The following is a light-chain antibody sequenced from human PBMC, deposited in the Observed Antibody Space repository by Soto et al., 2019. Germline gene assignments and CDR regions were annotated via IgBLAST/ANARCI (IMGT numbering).Light chain of an antibody. CDR1: QDIRID. V-gene: IGKV1-17*01. J-gene: IGKJ1*01. CDR3: LQHNNYPPT. CDR2: AAS. Sequence: DIQMTPSPSSLSASVGDRVTITCRASQDIRIDLGWFQQKPGKAPKRLIYAASSLQSGVPSRFSGSGSGTEFTLTISSLQPEDFATYYCLQHNNYPPTFGQGTKVEI.